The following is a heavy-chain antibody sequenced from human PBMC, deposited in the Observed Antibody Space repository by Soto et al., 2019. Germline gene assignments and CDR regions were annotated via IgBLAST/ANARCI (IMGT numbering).Heavy chain of an antibody. Sequence: QVQLVESGGGVVQPGRSLRLSCAASGFTFSSYGMHWVRQAPGKGLEWVAVIWYDGSNKYYADSVKGRFTISRDNSKNTLYLQMNSLRAEDTAVYYWARDRSSYYDSSGYYLGYGMDVWGQGTTVTVSS. CDR1: GFTFSSYG. V-gene: IGHV3-33*01. D-gene: IGHD3-22*01. J-gene: IGHJ6*02. CDR3: ARDRSSYYDSSGYYLGYGMDV. CDR2: IWYDGSNK.